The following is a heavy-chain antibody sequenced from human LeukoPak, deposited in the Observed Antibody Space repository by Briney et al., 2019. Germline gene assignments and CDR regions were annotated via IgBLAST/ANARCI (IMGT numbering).Heavy chain of an antibody. CDR1: GFTFDDYG. V-gene: IGHV3-20*04. D-gene: IGHD1-1*01. Sequence: GGSLRLSCEDSGFTFDDYGMSWVRQAPGKGLEWVSGIYADSVKGRFTISRDNAKNSLYLQMNSLRAEDTALFYCARDLSDNWYTFGYWGRGTLVTVSS. CDR3: ARDLSDNWYTFGY. J-gene: IGHJ4*02. CDR2: I.